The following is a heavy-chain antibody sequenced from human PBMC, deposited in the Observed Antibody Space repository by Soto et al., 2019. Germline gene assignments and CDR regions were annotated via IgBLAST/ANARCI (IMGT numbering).Heavy chain of an antibody. CDR1: GFTFSSYW. V-gene: IGHV3-74*01. CDR3: ARPRPYCGGDCPDS. J-gene: IGHJ4*02. CDR2: INSDGSST. D-gene: IGHD2-21*02. Sequence: EVQLVESGGGLVQPGGSLRLSCAASGFTFSSYWMHWVRQAPGKGLVWVSRINSDGSSTSYADSVKGRFTISRDNAKNTLYLQMNCLRAEDTAVYYCARPRPYCGGDCPDSWGQGTLVTVSS.